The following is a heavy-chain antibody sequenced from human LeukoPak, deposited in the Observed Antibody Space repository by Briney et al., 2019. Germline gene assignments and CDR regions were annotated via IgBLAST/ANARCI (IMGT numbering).Heavy chain of an antibody. J-gene: IGHJ5*02. D-gene: IGHD4-23*01. CDR3: AKEIDYGGSNWFDP. CDR1: GFTFSSYG. CDR2: ISYDGSNK. Sequence: GRSLRLSCAASGFTFSSYGMHWVRQAPGKGLEWVAVISYDGSNKYYADSVKGRFTISRDNSKNTLYLQMNSLRAEDTAVYYCAKEIDYGGSNWFDPWGQGTLVTVSS. V-gene: IGHV3-30*18.